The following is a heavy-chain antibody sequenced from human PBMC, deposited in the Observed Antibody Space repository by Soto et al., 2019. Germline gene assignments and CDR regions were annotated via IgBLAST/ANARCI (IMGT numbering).Heavy chain of an antibody. CDR1: GFTFKNYA. D-gene: IGHD6-13*01. CDR3: ASGPHSSWYVFY. J-gene: IGHJ4*02. CDR2: ISGSGTTT. Sequence: GGSLRLSCAASGFTFKNYAMSWVRQAPGKGLEWVSTISGSGTTTYYADSVKGRFTISRDNSKNTLYLHMTSLRAEDTAVYYCASGPHSSWYVFYWGPGTLVTVSS. V-gene: IGHV3-23*01.